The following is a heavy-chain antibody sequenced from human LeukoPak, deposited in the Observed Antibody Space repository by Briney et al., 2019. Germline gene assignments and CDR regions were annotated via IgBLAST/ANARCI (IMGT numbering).Heavy chain of an antibody. Sequence: GGSLRLSCAASGFTFSSYAMHWVRQAPGKGLEYVSAISSNGGSTYYANSVKGRFTISRDNSKNTLYLQMGSLRAEDMAVYYCARDRFHDPVADYYYYYGMDVWGQGTTVTVSS. CDR2: ISSNGGST. CDR1: GFTFSSYA. J-gene: IGHJ6*02. V-gene: IGHV3-64*01. D-gene: IGHD6-19*01. CDR3: ARDRFHDPVADYYYYYGMDV.